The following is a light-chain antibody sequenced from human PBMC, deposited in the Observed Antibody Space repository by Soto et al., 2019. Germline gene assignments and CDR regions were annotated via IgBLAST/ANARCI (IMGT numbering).Light chain of an antibody. CDR3: SSGDDRLYACV. CDR2: NNN. V-gene: IGLV1-44*01. J-gene: IGLJ1*01. CDR1: RSNIGSNV. Sequence: QSVLTQPPSASGTPGQRVTISCSGSRSNIGSNVVDWYQQLPGTAPQLLIYNNNQRPSGGPDRFSGYKSGTSASLAISGLRSEDEADYYCSSGDDRLYACVFGPGTKLTVL.